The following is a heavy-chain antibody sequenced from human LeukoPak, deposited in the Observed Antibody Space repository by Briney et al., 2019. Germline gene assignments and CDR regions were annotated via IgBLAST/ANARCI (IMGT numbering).Heavy chain of an antibody. J-gene: IGHJ3*02. Sequence: PQTLSLTCTVSRGSISSGDYYWSWIRHPPGPGLEWLGYIYYSGNTYYNPSLKSRVTISVHTSKNHFSLKLSSVTAADTAVYYCAGLLAYCGGDCYLSDAFDIGGQGTMVTVSS. CDR2: IYYSGNT. CDR3: AGLLAYCGGDCYLSDAFDI. CDR1: RGSISSGDYY. D-gene: IGHD2-21*01. V-gene: IGHV4-30-4*08.